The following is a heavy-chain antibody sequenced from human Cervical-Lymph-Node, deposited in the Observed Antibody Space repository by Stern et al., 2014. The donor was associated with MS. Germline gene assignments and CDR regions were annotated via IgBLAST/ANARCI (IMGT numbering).Heavy chain of an antibody. J-gene: IGHJ4*02. CDR2: TGTKPEKQ. V-gene: IGHV7-4-1*02. CDR1: GFTFTDHA. Sequence: QEQLGQSGAELKKPGASVKVSCKASGFTFTDHALNWVRQAPGQGLEWMGGTGTKPEKQTYAQGFTERFVFSLDTSVNTALLQISGLETEDTAIYYCARDGNDEETTVTTYWGQGTLVTVSS. D-gene: IGHD4-17*01. CDR3: ARDGNDEETTVTTY.